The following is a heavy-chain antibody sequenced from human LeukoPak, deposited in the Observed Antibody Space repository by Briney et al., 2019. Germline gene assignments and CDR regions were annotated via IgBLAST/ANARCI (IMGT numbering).Heavy chain of an antibody. D-gene: IGHD7-27*01. V-gene: IGHV3-7*03. J-gene: IGHJ4*02. Sequence: GGSLRLSCAASGFTFSSYWMSWVRQAPGKGLEWVANIKQDGSEKYYVDSVKGRFTISRDNSKNTLFLQMNSLRAEDTAVYYCAKDGGLWVSAHWGDSWGRGTLVTVSS. CDR1: GFTFSSYW. CDR3: AKDGGLWVSAHWGDS. CDR2: IKQDGSEK.